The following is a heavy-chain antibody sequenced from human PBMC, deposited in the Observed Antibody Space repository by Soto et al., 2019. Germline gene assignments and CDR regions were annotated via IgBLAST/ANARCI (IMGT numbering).Heavy chain of an antibody. CDR2: INQDGTTT. Sequence: EVQLLQSGGGLVQPGGSLRLSCAASGFSFTGYWMHWVRQVPGKGLVWVSRINQDGTTTSYADSVKGRFTISRDNAKNTLYLQMNSLRAEDTAVYYCARDHHWNNPDYWGPGTLVTVSS. D-gene: IGHD1-1*01. CDR1: GFSFTGYW. CDR3: ARDHHWNNPDY. J-gene: IGHJ4*02. V-gene: IGHV3-74*01.